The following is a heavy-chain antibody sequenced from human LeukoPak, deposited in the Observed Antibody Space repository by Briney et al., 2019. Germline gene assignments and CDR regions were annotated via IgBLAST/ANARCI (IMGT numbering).Heavy chain of an antibody. Sequence: GESLRISCKGSGYSFTSYWISWVRQMPGKGLEWMGRIDPSDSYTNYSPSFQGHVTISAGKSISTAYLQWSSLKASDTAMYYCATHPAYCSGGSCYGNWFDPWGQGTLVTVSS. CDR2: IDPSDSYT. V-gene: IGHV5-10-1*01. J-gene: IGHJ5*02. CDR1: GYSFTSYW. D-gene: IGHD2-15*01. CDR3: ATHPAYCSGGSCYGNWFDP.